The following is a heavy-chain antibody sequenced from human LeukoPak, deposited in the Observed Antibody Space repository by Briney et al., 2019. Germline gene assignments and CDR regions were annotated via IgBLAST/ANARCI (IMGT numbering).Heavy chain of an antibody. J-gene: IGHJ4*02. CDR1: GFTFSTYW. CDR2: IKQDGNEK. D-gene: IGHD6-6*01. Sequence: GGSLRLSCAASGFTFSTYWMSWVRQAPGKGPEWVANIKQDGNEKYYADSVRGRFTLSRDNAKNSLYMQMNSLRAEDTAVYYCARYSSSFTYFDYWGQGTLVTVSS. V-gene: IGHV3-7*05. CDR3: ARYSSSFTYFDY.